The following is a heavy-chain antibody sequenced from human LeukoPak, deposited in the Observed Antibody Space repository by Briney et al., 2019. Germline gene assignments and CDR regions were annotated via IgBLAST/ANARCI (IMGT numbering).Heavy chain of an antibody. V-gene: IGHV1-2*04. J-gene: IGHJ3*02. CDR2: INPNSGGT. D-gene: IGHD3-9*01. CDR3: ARARLRYFDWLLYLDAFDI. Sequence: ASVKVSCKASGYTFTSYYMHWVRQAPGQGLEWMGWINPNSGGTNYAQKFQGWVTMTRDTSISTAYMELSRLRSDDTAVYYCARARLRYFDWLLYLDAFDIWGQGTMVTVSS. CDR1: GYTFTSYY.